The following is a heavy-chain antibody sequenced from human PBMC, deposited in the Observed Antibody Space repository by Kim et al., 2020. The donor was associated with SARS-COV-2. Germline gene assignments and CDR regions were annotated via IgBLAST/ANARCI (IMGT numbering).Heavy chain of an antibody. J-gene: IGHJ4*02. Sequence: ADSVKGRFTISGDKAKNSLYLQMTSLRAEDTALYYCAKGLSGSYWSYFDYWGQGTLVTVSS. CDR3: AKGLSGSYWSYFDY. V-gene: IGHV3-9*01. D-gene: IGHD1-26*01.